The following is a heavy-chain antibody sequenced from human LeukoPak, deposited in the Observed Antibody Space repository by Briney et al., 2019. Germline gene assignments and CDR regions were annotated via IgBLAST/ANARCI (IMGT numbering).Heavy chain of an antibody. CDR3: ARDTGCSDY. V-gene: IGHV3-33*01. CDR1: GVTFSSYN. CDR2: IWYDGSNK. Sequence: PGGSLRLSCAASGVTFSSYNMHWVRQAPGKGLEWVAVIWYDGSNKYYADSVKGRFTISRDNSKNTLYLQMNSLRAEDTAVHYCARDTGCSDYWGQGTLVTVSS. J-gene: IGHJ4*02. D-gene: IGHD1-14*01.